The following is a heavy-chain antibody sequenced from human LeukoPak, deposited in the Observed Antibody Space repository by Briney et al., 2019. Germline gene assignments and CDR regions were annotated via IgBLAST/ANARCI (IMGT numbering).Heavy chain of an antibody. CDR3: ARGNHYGVDY. Sequence: SETLSLTCAVYGGSFSGYYWSWIRQPPGKGLEWIGEINHSGSTNYNPSLKSRVTISVDTSKNQFSLKLSSVTAADTAVYYCARGNHYGVDYWGQGTLVTVSS. D-gene: IGHD4-17*01. J-gene: IGHJ4*02. CDR1: GGSFSGYY. CDR2: INHSGST. V-gene: IGHV4-34*01.